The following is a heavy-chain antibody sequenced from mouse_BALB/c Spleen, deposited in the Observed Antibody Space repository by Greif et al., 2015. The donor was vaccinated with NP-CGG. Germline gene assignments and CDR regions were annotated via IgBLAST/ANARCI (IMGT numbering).Heavy chain of an antibody. CDR2: INPSTGYT. CDR3: ARVHY. J-gene: IGHJ2*01. V-gene: IGHV1-7*01. CDR1: GYTFTSYW. Sequence: VQLQQSGAELAKPGASVKMSCKASGYTFTSYWMHWVKQRPGQCLEWIGYINPSTGYTEYNQKFKDKATLTADKSFSTAYMQLSSLTSEDSAVYYCARVHYWGQGTTLTVSS.